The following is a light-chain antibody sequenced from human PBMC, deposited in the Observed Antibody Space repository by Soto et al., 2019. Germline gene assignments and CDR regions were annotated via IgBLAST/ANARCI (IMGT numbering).Light chain of an antibody. V-gene: IGLV2-23*01. J-gene: IGLJ3*02. CDR1: SSDLGGYNL. CDR3: CSYAGSSTHV. CDR2: QGS. Sequence: QSALTQPASVSGSPGQSITISCTGTSSDLGGYNLVSWYQQHPGKAPKLMIYQGSKRPSGVSNRFSGSKSGNTASLTISGLQAEDEADYYCCSYAGSSTHVFGGGTKLTVL.